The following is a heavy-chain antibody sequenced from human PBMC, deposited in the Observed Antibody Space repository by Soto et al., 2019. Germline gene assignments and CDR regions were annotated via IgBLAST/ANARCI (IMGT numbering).Heavy chain of an antibody. J-gene: IGHJ5*02. D-gene: IGHD3-3*01. V-gene: IGHV4-4*07. CDR3: ARGQRFSDWFDP. Sequence: SETVSLTCTVSGGAINSYYWTWIRQPAGKGLEWIGRIYSSGSTKYNPSLQSRVTMSLDTSKNQFSLRLTSVTAADTAVYYCARGQRFSDWFDPWGQGTLVTVS. CDR1: GGAINSYY. CDR2: IYSSGST.